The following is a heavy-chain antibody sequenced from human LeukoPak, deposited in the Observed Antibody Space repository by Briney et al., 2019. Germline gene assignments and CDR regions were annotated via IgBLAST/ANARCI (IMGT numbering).Heavy chain of an antibody. J-gene: IGHJ4*02. D-gene: IGHD6-13*01. V-gene: IGHV3-74*01. CDR1: GFTFSSYW. CDR3: ARVSSSSWWALDY. Sequence: GGSLRLSCAASGFTFSSYWMHWVRQAPGKGLVWVSRINTDGSSTSYADSMKGRFTISRDNAKNTLYLQMNSLRAEDTAVYYCARVSSSSWWALDYWGQGTLVTVSS. CDR2: INTDGSST.